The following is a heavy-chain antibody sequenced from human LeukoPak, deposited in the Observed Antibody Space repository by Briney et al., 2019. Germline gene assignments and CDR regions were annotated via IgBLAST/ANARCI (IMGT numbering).Heavy chain of an antibody. D-gene: IGHD4-23*01. CDR1: GGSISSSNW. CDR3: ARESPGGTVDY. CDR2: IYHSGST. J-gene: IGHJ4*02. V-gene: IGHV4-4*02. Sequence: SETLSLTCAVSGGSISSSNWWSRVREPRGKGLEWIGEIYHSGSTNYNPSLKSRVTISVDKSKNHFSLKLSTVNAADTAVYYCARESPGGTVDYWGQGTLVTVSS.